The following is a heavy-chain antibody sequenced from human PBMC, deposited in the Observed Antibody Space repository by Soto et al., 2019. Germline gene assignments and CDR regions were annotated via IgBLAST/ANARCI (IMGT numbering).Heavy chain of an antibody. D-gene: IGHD4-17*01. CDR3: ARGHEYGCNADAFDI. J-gene: IGHJ3*02. CDR2: ILPIFGTA. Sequence: QVQLVQSGAEVKKPGSSVKVSCKASGVTFSTSSINWVRQAPGQRPEWMGNILPIFGTADYAQKFQGRVTITADNSTNTAYIELRSLLSEDTAVYYCARGHEYGCNADAFDIRGQGTVVTVSS. CDR1: GVTFSTSS. V-gene: IGHV1-69*14.